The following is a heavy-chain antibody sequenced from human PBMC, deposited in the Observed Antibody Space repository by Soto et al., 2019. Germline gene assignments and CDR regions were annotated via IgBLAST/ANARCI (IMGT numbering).Heavy chain of an antibody. D-gene: IGHD5-12*01. CDR2: FDPEDGET. CDR3: ATDSPLERWLQ. J-gene: IGHJ4*02. Sequence: ASVKVSCKVSGYTLTELSMHWVRQAPGKGLEWMGGFDPEDGETIYAQKFQGRVTTTEDTSTDTAYMELSSLRSEDTAVYYCATDSPLERWLQWGQGTLVTVSS. CDR1: GYTLTELS. V-gene: IGHV1-24*01.